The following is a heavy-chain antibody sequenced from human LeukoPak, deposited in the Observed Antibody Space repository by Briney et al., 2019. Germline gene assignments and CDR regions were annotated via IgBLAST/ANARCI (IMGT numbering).Heavy chain of an antibody. D-gene: IGHD3-22*01. J-gene: IGHJ4*02. CDR2: IRYDGSNK. CDR1: GFTFSSYG. CDR3: AKDLRKYYYDSGGYYPYWFDY. Sequence: GGSLRPSCAASGFTFSSYGMHWVRQAPGKGLEWVAFIRYDGSNKYYADSVKGRFTISRDNSKNTLYLQMNSLRAEDTAVYYCAKDLRKYYYDSGGYYPYWFDYWGQGTLVTVSS. V-gene: IGHV3-30*02.